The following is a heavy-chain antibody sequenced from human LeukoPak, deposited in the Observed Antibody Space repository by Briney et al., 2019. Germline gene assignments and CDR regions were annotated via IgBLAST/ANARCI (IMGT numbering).Heavy chain of an antibody. J-gene: IGHJ4*02. CDR2: IVVGSGNT. V-gene: IGHV1-58*01. D-gene: IGHD3-10*01. Sequence: GASVKLSCKASGFTFTSSAVQWVRQARGQRLEWIGWIVVGSGNTNYAQKFQERVTITRDMSTSTAYMELSSLRSEDTAVYYCAARAMVQGGYYFDYWGQGTLVTVSS. CDR3: AARAMVQGGYYFDY. CDR1: GFTFTSSA.